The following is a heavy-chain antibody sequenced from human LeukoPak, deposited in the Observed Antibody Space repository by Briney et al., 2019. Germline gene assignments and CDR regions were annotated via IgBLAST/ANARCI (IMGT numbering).Heavy chain of an antibody. CDR1: GYXFTGYY. D-gene: IGHD1-1*01. V-gene: IGHV1-2*02. J-gene: IGHJ4*02. Sequence: ASVKVSCKASGYXFTGYYIHWVRQAPGQGLEWMGWINPNSDSTKYAQKFQGRVTMTRDTSISTAFLELSRLTSDDTAVFYCARQADNNYFDFWGQGTLVTVSS. CDR3: ARQADNNYFDF. CDR2: INPNSDST.